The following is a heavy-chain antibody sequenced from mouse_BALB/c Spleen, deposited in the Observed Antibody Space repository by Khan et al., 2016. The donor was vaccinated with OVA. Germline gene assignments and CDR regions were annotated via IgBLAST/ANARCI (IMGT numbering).Heavy chain of an antibody. V-gene: IGHV1-5*01. CDR1: GYSFTSYL. D-gene: IGHD3-1*01. CDR2: IYPGNGDT. J-gene: IGHJ3*01. Sequence: EVQLQQSGTVLARPGASVKMSCKASGYSFTSYLIHWVKQRPGQGLEWIGDIYPGNGDTTYNNKFKDTAKLPACTSANTAFMALRSLTNEDSAVYYGARGGFRSFAYWCQGTLVTGSA. CDR3: ARGGFRSFAY.